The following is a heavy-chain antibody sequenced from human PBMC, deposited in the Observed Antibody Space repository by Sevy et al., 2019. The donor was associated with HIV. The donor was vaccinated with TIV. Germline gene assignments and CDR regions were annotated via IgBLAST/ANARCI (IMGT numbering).Heavy chain of an antibody. Sequence: GGSLILSCAASGFTFNIYVIHWVRQAPGKGLEWVAVISSDGSSEYYADSVKGRFTISRDNSKNTLYLQMNSLRAEDTAVYYCARDLPSAVTLPFYYYGLHVWGQGTTVTVSS. CDR2: ISSDGSSE. CDR3: ARDLPSAVTLPFYYYGLHV. J-gene: IGHJ6*02. CDR1: GFTFNIYV. V-gene: IGHV3-30*04. D-gene: IGHD4-17*01.